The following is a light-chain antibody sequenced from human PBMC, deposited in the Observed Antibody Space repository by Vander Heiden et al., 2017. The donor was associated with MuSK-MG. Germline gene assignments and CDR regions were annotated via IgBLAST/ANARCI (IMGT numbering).Light chain of an antibody. V-gene: IGLV1-44*01. J-gene: IGLJ2*01. CDR1: SSNIGSNT. CDR3: AAWDDSLNGPR. CDR2: SNN. Sequence: QSVLTQPPSASGTPGQRVTISCSGSSSNIGSNTVNWYQQLPGTAPKLLIYSNNQRPSGVPDRFSGSKSGTSASLDISGLQSEDEADYYCAAWDDSLNGPRFGGGTKLTVL.